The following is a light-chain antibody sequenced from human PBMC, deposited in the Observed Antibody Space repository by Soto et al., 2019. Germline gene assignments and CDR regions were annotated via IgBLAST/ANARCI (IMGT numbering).Light chain of an antibody. V-gene: IGKV1-5*01. Sequence: DIPMTHSPSALSASVRARVTITCRARQSLSSWLAWYQQKPGKAPRLLIYDASDLERGVPSRYSGSGSGTEYTLTISDLQHDDLGTYYCQQYNNFWTFGQGTKVEI. CDR1: QSLSSW. CDR2: DAS. CDR3: QQYNNFWT. J-gene: IGKJ1*01.